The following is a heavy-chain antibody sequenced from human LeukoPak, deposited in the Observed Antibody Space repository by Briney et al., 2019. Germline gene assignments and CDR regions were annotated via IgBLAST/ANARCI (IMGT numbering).Heavy chain of an antibody. CDR1: GFTFSSYS. Sequence: EGSLRLSCAASGFTFSSYSMNWVRQAPGKGLEWVSSISSSSSYIYYADSVKGRFTISRDNAKNSLYLQMNSLRAEDTAVYYCARVSGYCSSTSCFDYWGQGTLVTVSS. D-gene: IGHD2-2*01. J-gene: IGHJ4*02. CDR2: ISSSSSYI. V-gene: IGHV3-21*01. CDR3: ARVSGYCSSTSCFDY.